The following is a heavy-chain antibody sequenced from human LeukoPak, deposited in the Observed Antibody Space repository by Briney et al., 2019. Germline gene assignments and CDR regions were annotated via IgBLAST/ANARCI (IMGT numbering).Heavy chain of an antibody. V-gene: IGHV4-59*12. J-gene: IGHJ3*02. CDR1: GGSLNTYY. D-gene: IGHD6-6*01. Sequence: SETLSLTCTVSGGSLNTYYWSWIRQPPGKGVEWIGYFHYSGNSNYSPSLKSRVTMSLDTSKNQFSLNLNSVTAADTAVYYCVRRVAVRGFYGFDIWGQGAMVTVSS. CDR2: FHYSGNS. CDR3: VRRVAVRGFYGFDI.